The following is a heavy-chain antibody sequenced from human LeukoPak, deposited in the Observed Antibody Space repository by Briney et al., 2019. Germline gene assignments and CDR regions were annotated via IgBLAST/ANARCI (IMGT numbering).Heavy chain of an antibody. CDR3: ARTYYYGSSGYSRYYFDY. D-gene: IGHD3-22*01. J-gene: IGHJ4*02. V-gene: IGHV4-61*01. CDR2: IYYSGST. CDR1: GGSVSSGSYY. Sequence: SETLSLTCTVSGGSVSSGSYYWSWIRQPPGKGLEWIGYIYYSGSTNYNPSLKSRVTISVDTSKNQFSLKLSSVTAADTAVYYCARTYYYGSSGYSRYYFDYWGQGTLVTVSS.